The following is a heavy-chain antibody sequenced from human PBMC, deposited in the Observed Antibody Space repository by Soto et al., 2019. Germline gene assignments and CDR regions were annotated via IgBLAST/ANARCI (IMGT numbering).Heavy chain of an antibody. Sequence: PGGSLSLSCTVSGFAFNNYGINWVRQAPGKGLERVSSISKSDYTYYSDSVNGRFTISRDNAKNSVSLQMNTLRVEDTAVYYCAREDSIIIPAVSDFWGQGTLVTVSS. CDR1: GFAFNNYG. CDR2: ISKSDYT. J-gene: IGHJ4*02. CDR3: AREDSIIIPAVSDF. V-gene: IGHV3-21*01. D-gene: IGHD2-2*01.